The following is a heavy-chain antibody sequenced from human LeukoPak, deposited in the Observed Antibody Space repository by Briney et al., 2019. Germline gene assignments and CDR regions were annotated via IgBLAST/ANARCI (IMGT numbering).Heavy chain of an antibody. D-gene: IGHD3-22*01. Sequence: ASVKVSCTASGYTFTSYAMHWVRQAPGQRLEWMGWINAGNGNTKYSQKFQGRVTITRDTSASTAYMELSSLRSEDTAVYYCARSYYYDSSGYYGGMDYWGQGTLVTVSS. V-gene: IGHV1-3*01. J-gene: IGHJ4*02. CDR1: GYTFTSYA. CDR2: INAGNGNT. CDR3: ARSYYYDSSGYYGGMDY.